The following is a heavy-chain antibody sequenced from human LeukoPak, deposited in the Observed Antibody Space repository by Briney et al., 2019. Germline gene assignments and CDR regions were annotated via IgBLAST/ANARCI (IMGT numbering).Heavy chain of an antibody. V-gene: IGHV3-74*01. D-gene: IGHD4-17*01. CDR3: ARPLGPRNTVTTTSPFDY. CDR1: GFTFNNYW. CDR2: INSDGSST. Sequence: GGSLRLSCVASGFTFNNYWMHWVRQAPGKGLVWVSRINSDGSSTSYADSVKGRFIISRDNAKNTLYLQMNSLRAEDTAVYYCARPLGPRNTVTTTSPFDYWGQGTLVTVSS. J-gene: IGHJ4*02.